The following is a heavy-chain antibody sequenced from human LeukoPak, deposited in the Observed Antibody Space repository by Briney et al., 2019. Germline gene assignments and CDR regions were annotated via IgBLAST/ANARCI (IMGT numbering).Heavy chain of an antibody. D-gene: IGHD3-22*01. V-gene: IGHV4-34*01. Sequence: TSETLSLTCAVYGGSFSGYYWSWIRQPPGKGLEWIGEINHSGNTNYNPSLKSRVTISVDTSKNQFSLKLTSVTAADTALYYCARATYYYDSRGYLLDYWGQGTRVTVSS. CDR3: ARATYYYDSRGYLLDY. CDR1: GGSFSGYY. J-gene: IGHJ4*02. CDR2: INHSGNT.